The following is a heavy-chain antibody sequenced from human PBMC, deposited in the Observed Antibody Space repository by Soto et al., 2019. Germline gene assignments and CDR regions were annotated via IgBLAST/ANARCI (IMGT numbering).Heavy chain of an antibody. CDR2: ISSSSSTI. V-gene: IGHV3-48*01. CDR1: GFNFSTYS. CDR3: ARDHVITVF. Sequence: EVQLVESGGGLVQPGGSLRLSCAASGFNFSTYSMNWVRQAPGKGLEWVSYISSSSSTIYYADSVKGRFTISRDNAKNSLYLQMNSLRAEDTAVYYCARDHVITVFGGQGTLVTVSS. J-gene: IGHJ4*02. D-gene: IGHD4-4*01.